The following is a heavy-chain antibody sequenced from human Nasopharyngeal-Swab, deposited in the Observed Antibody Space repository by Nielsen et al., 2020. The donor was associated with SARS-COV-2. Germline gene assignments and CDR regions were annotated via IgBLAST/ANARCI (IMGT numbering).Heavy chain of an antibody. CDR1: GFIFSNYW. J-gene: IGHJ4*02. V-gene: IGHV3-7*01. CDR3: ARNFDYSRFDY. D-gene: IGHD2-15*01. Sequence: GESLKISCAASGFIFSNYWMTWVRQAPGKGLEWEANIMKDGGTKQYVDSVKGRFTISRDNAKNSVSLQMNNVRAEDTAVYFCARNFDYSRFDYWGRGTLVTVSS. CDR2: IMKDGGTK.